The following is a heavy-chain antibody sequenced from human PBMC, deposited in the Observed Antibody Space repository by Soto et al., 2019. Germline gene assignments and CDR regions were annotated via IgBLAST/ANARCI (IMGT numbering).Heavy chain of an antibody. Sequence: PSVKVSCKGFGYSFMKYGINWVRQAPGQGLEWVGWISPYSGYTHSAQKFHGRLTLTTDTAASTAYMELRILRSADTALYYCAREASVLIPDAQPSRFDSWGQGTLVTVSS. CDR1: GYSFMKYG. V-gene: IGHV1-18*01. CDR3: AREASVLIPDAQPSRFDS. CDR2: ISPYSGYT. J-gene: IGHJ4*02. D-gene: IGHD2-8*01.